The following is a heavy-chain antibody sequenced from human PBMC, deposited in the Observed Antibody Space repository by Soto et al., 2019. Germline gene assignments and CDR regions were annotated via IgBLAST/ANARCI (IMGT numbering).Heavy chain of an antibody. D-gene: IGHD6-13*01. V-gene: IGHV3-30-3*01. CDR3: ARDGGSGYSSSLDY. J-gene: IGHJ4*02. CDR1: GFTFSSYA. CDR2: ISYDGSNK. Sequence: VQLVESGGGVVQPGRSLRLSCAASGFTFSSYAMHWVRQAPGKGLEWVAVISYDGSNKYYADSVKGRFTISRDNSKNTLYLQMNSLRAEDTAVYYCARDGGSGYSSSLDYWGQGTLVTVSS.